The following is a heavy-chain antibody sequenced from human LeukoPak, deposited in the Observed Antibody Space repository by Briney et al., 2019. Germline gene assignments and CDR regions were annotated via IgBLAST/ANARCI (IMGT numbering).Heavy chain of an antibody. J-gene: IGHJ4*02. CDR1: GFTFSSYW. CDR2: INTDGRTT. V-gene: IGHV3-74*01. Sequence: PGGSLRLSCAASGFTFSSYWIHWVRQAPGMGPVWVSRINTDGRTTTYADSVKGRFTISRDNAKNTLYLQMNTLRAEDTAVYYCARANYYYDSSGYRAVYYFDYWGQGTLVTVSS. D-gene: IGHD3-22*01. CDR3: ARANYYYDSSGYRAVYYFDY.